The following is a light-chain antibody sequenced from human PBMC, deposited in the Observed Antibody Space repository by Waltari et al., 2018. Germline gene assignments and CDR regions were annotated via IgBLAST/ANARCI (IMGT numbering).Light chain of an antibody. Sequence: EIVLTQSPATLSVSPGERVTLSCRASQSVSSNLAWYQQKPGQAPRLIIYAASNRATGIPARFSGSASGTEFTLTISSLQSEDFAVYYCQENNHWPPVWTFGQGTNVEIK. V-gene: IGKV3-15*01. J-gene: IGKJ1*01. CDR1: QSVSSN. CDR3: QENNHWPPVWT. CDR2: AAS.